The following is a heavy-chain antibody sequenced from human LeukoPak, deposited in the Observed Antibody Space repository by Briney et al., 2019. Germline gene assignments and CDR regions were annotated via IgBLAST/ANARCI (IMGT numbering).Heavy chain of an antibody. D-gene: IGHD6-13*01. CDR1: GFTFSSYW. CDR2: IKQDGSEK. V-gene: IGHV3-7*01. CDR3: ARDFRGVAAAEPYNWFDP. Sequence: GGPLRLSCAASGFTFSSYWMSWVRQAPGKGLKWVANIKQDGSEKYYVDSVKGRFTISRDNAKNSLYLQMNSLRAEDTAVYYCARDFRGVAAAEPYNWFDPWGQGTLVTVSS. J-gene: IGHJ5*02.